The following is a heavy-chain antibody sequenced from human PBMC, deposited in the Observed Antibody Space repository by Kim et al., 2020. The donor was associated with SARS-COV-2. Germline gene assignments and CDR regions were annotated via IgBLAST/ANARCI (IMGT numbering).Heavy chain of an antibody. CDR2: IYYSGST. CDR1: GDSISSYY. CDR3: AGYHYDYSHELHFDG. Sequence: SETLSLTCSVSGDSISSYYWSWIRQPPGKGLEWIGYIYYSGSTNYNPSPNYNPSLKSRVTISVDTSENQFSLRLSSVTAADTAVYYCAGYHYDYSHELHFDGAGQAPLVTVYS. J-gene: IGHJ4*02. V-gene: IGHV4-59*01. D-gene: IGHD4-4*01.